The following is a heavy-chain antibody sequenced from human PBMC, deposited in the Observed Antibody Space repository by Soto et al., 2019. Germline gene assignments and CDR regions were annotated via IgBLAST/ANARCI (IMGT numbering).Heavy chain of an antibody. CDR2: IYYSGST. CDR3: ARHPSYGTIFGVSGPDYYYYYGMDV. V-gene: IGHV4-39*01. J-gene: IGHJ6*01. Sequence: PSETLSLACIFYGGFISISSYCWGWIRQPPGKGLEWSPRIYYSGSTYYNPSLKSRVTISVDTSKNQFSLKLSSVTAADTAVYYCARHPSYGTIFGVSGPDYYYYYGMDVWGQGTPVTVSS. CDR1: GGFISISSYC. D-gene: IGHD3-3*01.